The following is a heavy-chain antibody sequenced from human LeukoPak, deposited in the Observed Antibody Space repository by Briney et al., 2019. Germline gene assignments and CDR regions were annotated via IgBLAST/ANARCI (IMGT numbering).Heavy chain of an antibody. CDR2: IYYSGST. CDR3: ARDGYSNTYYYYMDV. D-gene: IGHD6-13*01. Sequence: SEALSLTCTVSGGSIISYYWSWIRQPPGKGLEWIGYIYYSGSTNYNPSLKSRVTISVDTSKNQFSLKLSSVTAADTAVYYCARDGYSNTYYYYMDVWGKGTTVTVSS. CDR1: GGSIISYY. J-gene: IGHJ6*03. V-gene: IGHV4-59*01.